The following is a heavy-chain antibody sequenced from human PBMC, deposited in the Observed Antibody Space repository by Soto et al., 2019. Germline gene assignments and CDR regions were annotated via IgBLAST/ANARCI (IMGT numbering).Heavy chain of an antibody. CDR1: GFTFSRFN. V-gene: IGHV3-21*01. J-gene: IGHJ6*02. CDR2: VSSSSSYI. D-gene: IGHD3-10*01. CDR3: TGDLGEVSAV. Sequence: EVQLVESGGGLVKPGGSLRLSCAASGFTFSRFNMNWVRQAPGKGLKWVSSVSSSSSYIYYADSVKGRFTISRDNARNALYLQVNSVSAEDTAYDYCTGDLGEVSAVWGQRTMVAVSS.